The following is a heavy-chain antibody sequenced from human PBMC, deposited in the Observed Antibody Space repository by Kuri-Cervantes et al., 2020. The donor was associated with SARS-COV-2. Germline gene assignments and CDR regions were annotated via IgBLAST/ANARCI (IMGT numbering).Heavy chain of an antibody. Sequence: ASVKVSCKASGYTFTGYYMHWVRQAPGQGLEWMGWINPNSGGTNYAQKFQGRVTMTTDTSTSTAYMELRSLRSDDTAVYYCARVYCSGGSCYSLDYWGQGTLVTVSS. D-gene: IGHD2-15*01. CDR3: ARVYCSGGSCYSLDY. J-gene: IGHJ4*02. CDR1: GYTFTGYY. V-gene: IGHV1-2*02. CDR2: INPNSGGT.